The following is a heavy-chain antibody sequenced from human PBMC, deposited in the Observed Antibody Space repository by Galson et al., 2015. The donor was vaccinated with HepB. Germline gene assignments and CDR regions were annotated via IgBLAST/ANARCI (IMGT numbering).Heavy chain of an antibody. D-gene: IGHD4-11*01. J-gene: IGHJ4*02. Sequence: SLRLSCAASGNTFSSHGMHWVRQAPGKGLEWVALIWYDGSKDYYADSVKGRFAVPRDNFNNILYLQMNSLRAEDTAVYYCARYYGNYRAFDYWGQGTLVTVSS. CDR3: ARYYGNYRAFDY. V-gene: IGHV3-33*04. CDR1: GNTFSSHG. CDR2: IWYDGSKD.